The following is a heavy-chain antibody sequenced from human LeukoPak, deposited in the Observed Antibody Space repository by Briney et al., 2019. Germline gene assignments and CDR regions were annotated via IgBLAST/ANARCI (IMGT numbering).Heavy chain of an antibody. V-gene: IGHV4-34*01. CDR2: INHSGSGST. J-gene: IGHJ4*02. Sequence: PSETLSLTCAVYGGSFSDYYWSWIRQPPGKGLEWIGEINHSGSGSTNYNPSLKSRVTISVDTSKNQFSLKLSSVTAADTAVYYCARGHEYSSSSDYFDHWGQGTLVTVSS. D-gene: IGHD6-6*01. CDR1: GGSFSDYY. CDR3: ARGHEYSSSSDYFDH.